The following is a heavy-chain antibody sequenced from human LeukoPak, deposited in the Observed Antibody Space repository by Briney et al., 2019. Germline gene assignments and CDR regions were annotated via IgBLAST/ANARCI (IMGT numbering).Heavy chain of an antibody. D-gene: IGHD5-18*01. J-gene: IGHJ3*02. CDR2: INQDGSEK. Sequence: GGSPRLSCVASGFTFSSYWMAWVRQAPGKGLEWVANINQDGSEKNYVDSVKARFTISRDNAKNSLCLQMNSLRAEDTAVYYCARDRGYSTFDMWGQGTTVTVSS. CDR3: ARDRGYSTFDM. V-gene: IGHV3-7*05. CDR1: GFTFSSYW.